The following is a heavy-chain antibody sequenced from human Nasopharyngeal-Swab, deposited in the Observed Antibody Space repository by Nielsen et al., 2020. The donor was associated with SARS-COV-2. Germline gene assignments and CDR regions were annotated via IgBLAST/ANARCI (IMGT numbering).Heavy chain of an antibody. CDR3: AKDLRGPYFF. D-gene: IGHD2/OR15-2a*01. V-gene: IGHV3-21*04. CDR1: GFTFSNYI. Sequence: GESLKISCAASGFTFSNYIMNWVRQAPGKGLEWVSAISSTNSYIHYADSVKGRFTISRDNSKNTLSLQMSSLRAEDTAVYYCAKDLRGPYFFWGQGTLVTVSS. CDR2: ISSTNSYI. J-gene: IGHJ4*02.